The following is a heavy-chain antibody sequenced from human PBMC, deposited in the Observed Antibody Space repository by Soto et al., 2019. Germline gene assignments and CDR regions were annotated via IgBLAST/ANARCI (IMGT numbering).Heavy chain of an antibody. J-gene: IGHJ4*02. CDR1: GGSIKTDNW. Sequence: QVQLKESGPGLVKPSGTLSLSCAVSGGSIKTDNWWSWVRQSPGKGLEWIGEVYHTERINYNPSLQGLVSISTDTSENQFALHLISVTAADTGVYFCARNHYHSVSESLGTVSGFDSWGQGTLVTVSS. V-gene: IGHV4-4*02. CDR2: VYHTERI. D-gene: IGHD3-3*01. CDR3: ARNHYHSVSESLGTVSGFDS.